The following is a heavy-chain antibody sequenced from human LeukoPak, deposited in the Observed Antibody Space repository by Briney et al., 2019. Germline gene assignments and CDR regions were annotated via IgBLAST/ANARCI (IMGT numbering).Heavy chain of an antibody. D-gene: IGHD3-16*01. Sequence: PGGSLRLSCAASGFTFSSYWMSWVRQAPGKGLEWVANIKQDGSEKYYVDSVKGRFSISRDNAKNSLYLQMNSLRAEDTAVYYCARDYRPRLAGGFDYWGQGTLVTVSS. V-gene: IGHV3-7*01. J-gene: IGHJ4*02. CDR1: GFTFSSYW. CDR2: IKQDGSEK. CDR3: ARDYRPRLAGGFDY.